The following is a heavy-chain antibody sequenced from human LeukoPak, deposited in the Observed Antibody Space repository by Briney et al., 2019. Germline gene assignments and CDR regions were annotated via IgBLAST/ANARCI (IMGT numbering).Heavy chain of an antibody. J-gene: IGHJ4*02. V-gene: IGHV1-2*02. D-gene: IGHD3-10*01. CDR1: GYTFTNYY. CDR3: AKVELLWFGEPPPDY. Sequence: ASVKVSCKASGYTFTNYYIHWVRQAPGQGLEWMGWIIPNSGGTNYAQKFQGRVTMTRDTSISTAYMELSRLRSDDTAVYYCAKVELLWFGEPPPDYWGQGTLVTVSS. CDR2: IIPNSGGT.